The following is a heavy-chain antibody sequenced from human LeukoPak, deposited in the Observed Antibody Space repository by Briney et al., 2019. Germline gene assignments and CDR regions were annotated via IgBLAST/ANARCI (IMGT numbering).Heavy chain of an antibody. D-gene: IGHD3-22*01. CDR3: AKGHYYDSSGYSIDY. V-gene: IGHV3-23*01. CDR2: ISGSGGST. Sequence: GASLRLSCAASGFTFSSYAMSWVRQAPGKGLEWVSGISGSGGSTYYAVSVQGRFTISRDKSKNTLHLQMNSLRAEDTAVYYCAKGHYYDSSGYSIDYWGQGTLVTVSS. J-gene: IGHJ4*02. CDR1: GFTFSSYA.